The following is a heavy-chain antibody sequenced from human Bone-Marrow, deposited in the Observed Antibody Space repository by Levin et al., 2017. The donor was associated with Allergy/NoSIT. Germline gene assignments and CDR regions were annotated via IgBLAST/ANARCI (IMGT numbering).Heavy chain of an antibody. D-gene: IGHD2-15*01. CDR2: IYSAGST. CDR3: VSLYCSRGGCHFDD. Sequence: GGSLRLSCEVSGFSISDNYMSWVRQAPGKGLEWVSVIYSAGSTYYADSVKVRFTLSKDNSRNTVFLQMNRLTPDDTGEYFCVSLYCSRGGCHFDDWGHDTLDTVFS. V-gene: IGHV3-66*02. CDR1: GFSISDNY. J-gene: IGHJ4*01.